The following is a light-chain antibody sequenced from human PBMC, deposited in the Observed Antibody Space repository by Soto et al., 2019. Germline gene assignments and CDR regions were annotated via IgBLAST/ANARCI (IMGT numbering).Light chain of an antibody. CDR3: QYYGSSHSNT. CDR2: GAS. J-gene: IGKJ5*01. Sequence: EIVLTQSPGTLSLSPGERATLNCRASQSVRSSYLAWYQQKPGQAPRLLIYGASSRATGIPDRFSGSGSGTDFTLTISRLEPEDFAVYYCQYYGSSHSNTFGQGTRLEIK. CDR1: QSVRSSY. V-gene: IGKV3-20*01.